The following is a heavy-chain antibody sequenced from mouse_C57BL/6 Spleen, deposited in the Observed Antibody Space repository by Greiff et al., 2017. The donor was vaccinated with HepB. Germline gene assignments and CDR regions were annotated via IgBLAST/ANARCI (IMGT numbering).Heavy chain of an antibody. V-gene: IGHV1-82*01. CDR2: IYPGDGDT. Sequence: QVQLQQSGPELVKPGASVKISCKASGYAFSSSWMNWVKQRPGKGLEWIGRIYPGDGDTNYNGKFKGKATLTADKSSSTAYLQLSSLTSEDSAVYFCARGKGDYGGKGTTLTVSS. CDR3: ARGKGDY. CDR1: GYAFSSSW. J-gene: IGHJ2*01.